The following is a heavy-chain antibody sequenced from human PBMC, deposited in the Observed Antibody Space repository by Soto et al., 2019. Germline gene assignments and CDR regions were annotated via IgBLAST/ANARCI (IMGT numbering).Heavy chain of an antibody. CDR2: ISAYNGST. Sequence: GASVKVSCKASGYTFTSYGISWVRQAPGQGLEWMGWISAYNGSTNYAQKLQGRVTMTTDTSTSTAYMELRSLRSDDTAVYYCARDPGYYDSSGYYSTAYYYYYYGMDVWGQGTTVTVSS. J-gene: IGHJ6*02. CDR1: GYTFTSYG. D-gene: IGHD3-22*01. V-gene: IGHV1-18*01. CDR3: ARDPGYYDSSGYYSTAYYYYYYGMDV.